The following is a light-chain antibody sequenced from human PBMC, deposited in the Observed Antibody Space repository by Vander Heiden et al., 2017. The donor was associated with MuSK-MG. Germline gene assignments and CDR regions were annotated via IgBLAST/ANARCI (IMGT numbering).Light chain of an antibody. CDR1: QSVLYTSNNKNY. CDR3: QQYYSPPFT. J-gene: IGKJ3*01. Sequence: DIMMTRSPDSLGVSLGERATLTCKSSQSVLYTSNNKNYLAWYQQKPGQPPKLLIYWASTRQSGVPERFSGSGSGTDFTLTINSLRGEDVAVYSCQQYYSPPFTFGPGTTLDIK. CDR2: WAS. V-gene: IGKV4-1*01.